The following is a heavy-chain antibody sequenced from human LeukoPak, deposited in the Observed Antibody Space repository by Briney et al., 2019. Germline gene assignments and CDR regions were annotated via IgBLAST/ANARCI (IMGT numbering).Heavy chain of an antibody. Sequence: GESLKISCKASGYYFTTYWIGWVRQLPGKGLEWMGIIYPHDSDTRYSPSFQGQVTISADKSISTAYLQWSSLKASDTAIYYCARQGGSHYAAFWGQGTLVTVSS. D-gene: IGHD1-26*01. CDR1: GYYFTTYW. V-gene: IGHV5-51*01. J-gene: IGHJ4*02. CDR2: IYPHDSDT. CDR3: ARQGGSHYAAF.